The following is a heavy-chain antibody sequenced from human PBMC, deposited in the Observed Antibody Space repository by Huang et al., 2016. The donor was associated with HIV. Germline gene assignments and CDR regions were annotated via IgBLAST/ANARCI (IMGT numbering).Heavy chain of an antibody. D-gene: IGHD3-22*01. J-gene: IGHJ4*02. V-gene: IGHV1-69*13. CDR3: AREYYYDNSGYYFDY. CDR2: IIPIFGTP. CDR1: GGTFTTYT. Sequence: QVQLVQSGAEVKKPGSSVKVSCKASGGTFTTYTITWVRQAPGEGLEWMGGIIPIFGTPNYAQKFQGRVTITADESTSTAYMELSSLRSEDTAVYYCAREYYYDNSGYYFDYRGQGTLVTVSS.